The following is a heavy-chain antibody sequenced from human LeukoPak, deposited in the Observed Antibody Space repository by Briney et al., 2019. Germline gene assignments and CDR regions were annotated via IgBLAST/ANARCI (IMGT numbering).Heavy chain of an antibody. CDR1: GFTFSSYG. CDR3: AKALYCSSTSCYWAFDI. CDR2: ISYDGSNK. J-gene: IGHJ3*02. V-gene: IGHV3-30*18. Sequence: GRSLRLSCAACGFTFSSYGMHWVRQAPGKGLEWVAVISYDGSNKYYADSVKGRFTISRDNSKNTLYLQMNSLRAEDTAVYYCAKALYCSSTSCYWAFDIWGQGTMVTVSS. D-gene: IGHD2-2*01.